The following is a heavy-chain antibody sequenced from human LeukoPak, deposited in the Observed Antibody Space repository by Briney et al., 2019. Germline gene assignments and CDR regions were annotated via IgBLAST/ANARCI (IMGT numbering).Heavy chain of an antibody. D-gene: IGHD6-6*01. CDR2: ISGSGGST. CDR3: AKYSSSPYYYYYMDV. J-gene: IGHJ6*03. CDR1: GFTFSSYA. Sequence: PGGSLGLSCAASGFTFSSYAMSWVRQAPGKGLEWVSAISGSGGSTYYADSVKGRFTISRDNSKNTLYLQMNSLRAEDTAVYYCAKYSSSPYYYYYMDVWGKGTTVTVSS. V-gene: IGHV3-23*01.